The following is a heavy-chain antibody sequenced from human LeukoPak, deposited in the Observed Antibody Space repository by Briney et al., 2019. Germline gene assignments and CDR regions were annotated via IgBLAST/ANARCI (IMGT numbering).Heavy chain of an antibody. CDR3: ARLPLDYGDYGGFEY. CDR1: DGSINSYY. V-gene: IGHV4-59*08. CDR2: IYYTGST. J-gene: IGHJ4*02. D-gene: IGHD4-23*01. Sequence: PSETLSLTCTVSDGSINSYYWSWIRQSPGKGLEWIGNIYYTGSTNYNPSLKSRVTISVDTSKNQFSLKLTSVTAADTAIYYCARLPLDYGDYGGFEYWGQGILATVST.